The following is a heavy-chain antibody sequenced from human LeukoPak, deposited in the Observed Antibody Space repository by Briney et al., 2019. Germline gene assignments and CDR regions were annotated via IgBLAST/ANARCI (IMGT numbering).Heavy chain of an antibody. CDR2: IYHSGST. CDR3: ARDDGDILTGYPVGWFDP. V-gene: IGHV4-38-2*02. J-gene: IGHJ5*02. D-gene: IGHD3-9*01. Sequence: SETLSLTCTVSGYSNSSVYYWGWIRQPPGNGLEWVGRIYHSGSTYYNPSIKSRVTISVDTSKNQFSLKLSSVTAADTAVYYCARDDGDILTGYPVGWFDPWGQGTLVTVSS. CDR1: GYSNSSVYY.